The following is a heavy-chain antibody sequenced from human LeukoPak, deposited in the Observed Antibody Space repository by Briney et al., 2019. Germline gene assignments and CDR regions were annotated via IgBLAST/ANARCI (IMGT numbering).Heavy chain of an antibody. V-gene: IGHV1-69*13. J-gene: IGHJ4*02. CDR2: IIPIFGTA. CDR1: GGTFSSYA. Sequence: SVKVSCKASGGTFSSYAISWVRRAPGQGLEWMGGIIPIFGTANYAQKFQGRVTITADESTSTAYMELSSLRSEDTAVYYCARLSLYSGYDEDYWGQGTLVTVSS. D-gene: IGHD5-12*01. CDR3: ARLSLYSGYDEDY.